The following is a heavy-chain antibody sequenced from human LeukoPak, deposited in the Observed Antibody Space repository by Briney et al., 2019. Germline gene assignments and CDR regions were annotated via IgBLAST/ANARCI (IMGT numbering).Heavy chain of an antibody. CDR1: GYTFTGYL. Sequence: ASVKVSCKPSGYTFTGYLIQWVRQAPGQGLEWMGWINPSSGGTNYPQKFQGRVTMSRDTSLSTAYMEVSGLTSDDTAVYYCARGVVAATFYYYMDVWGKGTTVTVAS. J-gene: IGHJ6*03. CDR3: ARGVVAATFYYYMDV. CDR2: INPSSGGT. D-gene: IGHD2-15*01. V-gene: IGHV1-2*02.